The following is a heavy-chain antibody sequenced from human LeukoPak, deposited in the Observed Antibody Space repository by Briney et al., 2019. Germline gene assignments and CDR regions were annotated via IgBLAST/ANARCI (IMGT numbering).Heavy chain of an antibody. CDR2: IYYSRST. J-gene: IGHJ4*02. CDR3: ARGTTDSNDFWSGYPWIDY. V-gene: IGHV4-30-4*08. Sequence: PSQTLSLTCTVSGDSSNSGDYFWNWIRQPPGKGLEWIGYIYYSRSTNYNPSLKSRVTISVDTSKNQFSLKLSSVTAADTAVYYCARGTTDSNDFWSGYPWIDYWGQGTLVTVSS. D-gene: IGHD3-3*01. CDR1: GDSSNSGDYF.